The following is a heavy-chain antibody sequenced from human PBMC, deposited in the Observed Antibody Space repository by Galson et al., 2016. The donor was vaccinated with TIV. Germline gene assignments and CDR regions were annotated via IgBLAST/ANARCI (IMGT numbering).Heavy chain of an antibody. D-gene: IGHD7-27*01. V-gene: IGHV1-69*05. CDR1: GDSLSSFV. CDR2: IIPLFGTT. J-gene: IGHJ4*02. Sequence: SVKVSCKVSGDSLSSFVINWVRQAPGRGLEWMGGIIPLFGTTNYAQKFQGRVTMTRDTSISTAYMELRRLISDDTAVYYCARVNWARAFDYWGQGTQVTVSS. CDR3: ARVNWARAFDY.